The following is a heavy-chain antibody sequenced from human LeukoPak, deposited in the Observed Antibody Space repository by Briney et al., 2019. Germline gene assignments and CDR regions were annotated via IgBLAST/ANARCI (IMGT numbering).Heavy chain of an antibody. V-gene: IGHV5-51*01. J-gene: IGHJ3*02. CDR2: IYPGDSDT. Sequence: GESLKISCQGSGYSFTTYWIGWVRQLPGKGLEWMGIIYPGDSDTRYSPSFQGQVTISADKSISTAYLQWNSLKASDTAMYYCARRDGYGAYDIWGQGTMVTVSS. CDR1: GYSFTTYW. D-gene: IGHD5-24*01. CDR3: ARRDGYGAYDI.